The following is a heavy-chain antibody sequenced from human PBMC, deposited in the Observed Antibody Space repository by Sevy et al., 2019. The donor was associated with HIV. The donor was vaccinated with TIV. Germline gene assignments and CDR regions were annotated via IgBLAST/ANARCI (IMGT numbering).Heavy chain of an antibody. CDR1: GGSITSLY. CDR2: IYYNGHI. CDR3: AGENAWGRGYS. Sequence: SETLSLTCTVSGGSITSLYWNWIRQPPGKGLEWIANIYYNGHINYNPSLKSRVTLSLDTSKNQFSLRLSSVTAEDTAMYYCAGENAWGRGYSWGQGTLVPVSS. D-gene: IGHD1-26*01. V-gene: IGHV4-59*08. J-gene: IGHJ4*02.